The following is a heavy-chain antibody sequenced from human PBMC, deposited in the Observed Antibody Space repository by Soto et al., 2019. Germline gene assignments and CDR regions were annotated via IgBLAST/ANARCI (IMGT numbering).Heavy chain of an antibody. CDR3: ARDSRSCSGGSCYEQDY. J-gene: IGHJ4*02. CDR2: ISYDGSNK. CDR1: GFTFSSYA. D-gene: IGHD2-15*01. V-gene: IGHV3-30-3*01. Sequence: GGSLRLSCAASGFTFSSYAMHWVRQAPGKGLEWVAVISYDGSNKYYADSVKGRFTISSDNSKNTLYLQMNSLRAEDTAVDYCARDSRSCSGGSCYEQDYWGQGTLVTVSS.